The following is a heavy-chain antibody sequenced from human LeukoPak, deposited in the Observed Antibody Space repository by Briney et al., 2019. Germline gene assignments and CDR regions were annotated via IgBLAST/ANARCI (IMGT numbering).Heavy chain of an antibody. D-gene: IGHD1-7*01. CDR3: ARSELRDPAGVFP. CDR2: ISAYNGNT. Sequence: ASVKVSCKASGGTFISYAISWVRQAPGQGLEWMGWISAYNGNTNYAQKLQGRVTMTTDTSTSTAYMELRSLRSDDTAVYYCARSELRDPAGVFPWGQGTLVTVSS. J-gene: IGHJ5*02. CDR1: GGTFISYA. V-gene: IGHV1-18*01.